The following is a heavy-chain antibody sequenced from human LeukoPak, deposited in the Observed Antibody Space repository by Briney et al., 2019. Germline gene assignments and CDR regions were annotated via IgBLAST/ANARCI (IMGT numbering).Heavy chain of an antibody. Sequence: GGSLRLSCSGSGFTVGDYVMNWFRQAPGKGREWVGFIISKPYGGTTEYAAAVKGRFIISRDDSKRIAYLQMNSLKTEDTAVYYCSRVEPGGYDGSGHGGFDYWGQGTLVTVSS. V-gene: IGHV3-49*03. CDR3: SRVEPGGYDGSGHGGFDY. CDR1: GFTVGDYV. J-gene: IGHJ4*02. D-gene: IGHD3-10*01. CDR2: IISKPYGGTT.